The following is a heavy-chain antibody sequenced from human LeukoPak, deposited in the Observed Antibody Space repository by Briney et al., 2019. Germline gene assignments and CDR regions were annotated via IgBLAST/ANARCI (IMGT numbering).Heavy chain of an antibody. D-gene: IGHD4-17*01. Sequence: ASVKASCKASGYTFTSYAMNWVRQAPGQGLEWMGWIDTNTGSPTYAQGFTGRFVFSLDTSVSMAYLQISSLKAEDTAVYCCAGSYYGDGRGAEYFQHWGQGTLVTVSS. CDR2: IDTNTGSP. J-gene: IGHJ1*01. V-gene: IGHV7-4-1*04. CDR1: GYTFTSYA. CDR3: AGSYYGDGRGAEYFQH.